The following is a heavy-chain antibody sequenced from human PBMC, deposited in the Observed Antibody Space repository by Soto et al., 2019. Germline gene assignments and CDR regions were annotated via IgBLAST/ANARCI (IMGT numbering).Heavy chain of an antibody. D-gene: IGHD1-26*01. CDR1: GGSISSGGYS. Sequence: LSLTCAVSGGSISSGGYSWSWIRQPPGKGLEWIGYIYHSGSTYYNPSLKSRVTISVDRSKNQFSLKLSSVTAADTAVYYCTTVLETPPSYWGQGTLVTVSS. J-gene: IGHJ4*02. CDR3: TTVLETPPSY. CDR2: IYHSGST. V-gene: IGHV4-30-2*01.